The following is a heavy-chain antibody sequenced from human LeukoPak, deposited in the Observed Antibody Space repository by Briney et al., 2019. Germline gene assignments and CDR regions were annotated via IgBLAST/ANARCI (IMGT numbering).Heavy chain of an antibody. V-gene: IGHV3-23*01. CDR2: ISGSGGST. D-gene: IGHD4-17*01. Sequence: PGGSLRLSCAASGFTFSSYAMSWVRQAPGKGLEWVSAISGSGGSTYYADSVKGRFTISRANSKNTLYLQMNSLRAEDTAVYYCAKAIGDYVAFDIWGQGTMVTVSS. CDR3: AKAIGDYVAFDI. CDR1: GFTFSSYA. J-gene: IGHJ3*02.